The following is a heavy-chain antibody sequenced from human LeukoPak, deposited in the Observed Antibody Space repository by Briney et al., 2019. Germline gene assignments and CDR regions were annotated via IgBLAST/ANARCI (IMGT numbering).Heavy chain of an antibody. V-gene: IGHV4-59*10. J-gene: IGHJ6*02. Sequence: TSETLSLTCAVYGGSFSGYYWSWIRQPAGKGLEWIGRIYTSGSTNYNPSLKSRVTMSVDTSKNQFSLKLSSVTAADTAVYYCARYSYGPNYYYYYGMDVWGQGTTVTVSS. CDR2: IYTSGST. D-gene: IGHD5-18*01. CDR1: GGSFSGYY. CDR3: ARYSYGPNYYYYYGMDV.